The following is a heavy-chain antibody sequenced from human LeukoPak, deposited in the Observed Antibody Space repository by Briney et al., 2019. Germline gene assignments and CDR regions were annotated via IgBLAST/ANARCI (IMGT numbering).Heavy chain of an antibody. CDR3: ARHGSSGYSPFDY. CDR2: IYHSGST. J-gene: IGHJ4*02. V-gene: IGHV4-30-2*01. CDR1: GGSISSGGYS. Sequence: SETLSLTCAVSGGSISSGGYSWSWIRQPPGKGLEWIGYIYHSGSTYYNPSLKSRVTISVDRSKNQFSLKLSSVTAADTAVYYCARHGSSGYSPFDYWGQGTLVTVSS. D-gene: IGHD3-22*01.